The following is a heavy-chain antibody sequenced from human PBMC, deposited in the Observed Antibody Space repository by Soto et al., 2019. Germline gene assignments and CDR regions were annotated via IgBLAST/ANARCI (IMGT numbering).Heavy chain of an antibody. CDR2: IWYDGSTE. D-gene: IGHD2-8*01. Sequence: QVQLVESGGGVVQSGRSLRLSCATSGFTFSNYGMHWVRQAPGKGLEWVAVIWYDGSTERYADSVKGRFTISRDNSGNTLYLQMNSLRDEDTAIYYCAREGVEEAIQVGYLQYWGQGTLVTVSS. CDR1: GFTFSNYG. J-gene: IGHJ1*01. V-gene: IGHV3-33*01. CDR3: AREGVEEAIQVGYLQY.